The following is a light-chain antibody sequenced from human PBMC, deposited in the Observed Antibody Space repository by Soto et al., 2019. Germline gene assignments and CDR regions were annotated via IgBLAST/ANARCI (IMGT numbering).Light chain of an antibody. V-gene: IGKV1-5*01. J-gene: IGKJ1*01. Sequence: DILMTQSPPTLSASVGDRVTITCRASQSISHYLAWYQQMPGKAPKLLIYGASTLQSGVPSRFSGSGSGTEFTLTISSLQPDDFGTYFCQHHHSYSQTFGQGTKVEIK. CDR1: QSISHY. CDR2: GAS. CDR3: QHHHSYSQT.